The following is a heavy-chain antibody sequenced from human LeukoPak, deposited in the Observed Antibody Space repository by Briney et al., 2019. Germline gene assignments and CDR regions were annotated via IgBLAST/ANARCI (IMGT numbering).Heavy chain of an antibody. V-gene: IGHV3-30*18. CDR1: GFTFSSYG. D-gene: IGHD3-22*01. CDR3: AKAKRYDSSGIDFFFDY. CDR2: ISYDGSNK. J-gene: IGHJ4*02. Sequence: GGSLRLSCAASGFTFSSYGMHWVRQAPGKGLEWVAVISYDGSNKYYADSVKGRFTISRDNSKNTLYLQMNSLRAEDTAVYYCAKAKRYDSSGIDFFFDYWGRGTLVTVSS.